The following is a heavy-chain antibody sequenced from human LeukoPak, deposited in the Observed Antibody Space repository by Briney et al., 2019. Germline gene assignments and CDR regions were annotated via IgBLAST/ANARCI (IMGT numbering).Heavy chain of an antibody. D-gene: IGHD5-18*01. Sequence: GASVKVSCKVSGYTFTELSMHWVRQAPGQGLEWMGIINPSGGSTSYAQKFQGRVTMTRDMSTSTVYMELSSLRSDDTAVYYCARKVIGLDTANPYYYYYMDVWGKGTTVTISS. V-gene: IGHV1-46*01. CDR3: ARKVIGLDTANPYYYYYMDV. CDR2: INPSGGST. CDR1: GYTFTELS. J-gene: IGHJ6*03.